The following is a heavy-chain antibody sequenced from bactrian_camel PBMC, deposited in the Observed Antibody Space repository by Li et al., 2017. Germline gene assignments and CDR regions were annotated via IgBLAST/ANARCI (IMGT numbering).Heavy chain of an antibody. Sequence: VQLVESGGGEVQAGGSLKLSCAASGFIFSNDWMTWVRQAPGKGLEWVASISAVGGSTNSADFVKGRFTISRDNAKNMAYLQMNNLKPEDTAVYYCVSLVGSPLVHQGTQVTVS. CDR2: ISAVGGST. D-gene: IGHD2*01. V-gene: IGHV3S19*01. J-gene: IGHJ4*01. CDR1: GFIFSNDW.